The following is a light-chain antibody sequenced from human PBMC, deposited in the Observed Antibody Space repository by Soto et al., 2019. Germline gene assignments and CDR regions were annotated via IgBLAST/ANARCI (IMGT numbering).Light chain of an antibody. CDR3: QQYGSSPTWT. CDR1: QSVSSSY. V-gene: IGKV3-20*01. CDR2: GAS. Sequence: EIVLTQSPGTVSLSPGERATLSCRASQSVSSSYLAWYQQKPGQAPRLLIYGASSRATGIPDRFSGSGSGTDFTLTISRLEPEDFEVYYCQQYGSSPTWTFGQGTKVEIK. J-gene: IGKJ1*01.